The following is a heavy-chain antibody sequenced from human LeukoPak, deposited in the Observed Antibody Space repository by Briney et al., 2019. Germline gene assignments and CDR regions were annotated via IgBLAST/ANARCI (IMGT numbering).Heavy chain of an antibody. Sequence: GGSLRLSCAASRFTFSRYWMSWVRQAPGKGLEWVSSISSSSSYIYYADSVKGRFTISRDNAKNSLYLQMNSLRAEDTAVYYCARGPGDNYGMDVWGQGTTVTVSS. CDR3: ARGPGDNYGMDV. CDR2: ISSSSSYI. V-gene: IGHV3-21*01. D-gene: IGHD3-9*01. CDR1: RFTFSRYW. J-gene: IGHJ6*02.